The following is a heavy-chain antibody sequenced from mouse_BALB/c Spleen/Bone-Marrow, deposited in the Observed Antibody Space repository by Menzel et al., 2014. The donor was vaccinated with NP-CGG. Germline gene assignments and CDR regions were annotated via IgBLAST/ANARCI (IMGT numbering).Heavy chain of an antibody. CDR1: GFNIKDTY. J-gene: IGHJ3*01. V-gene: IGHV14-3*02. Sequence: EVHLVESGAELVKPGASVKLSCTASGFNIKDTYMRWVKQRPEQGLEWIGRIDPANGNTKYDPKFQGKATLTADTSSNTAYLQLSSLTSEDTAVYYCANYYYGSSLFAYWGQGTLVTVSA. D-gene: IGHD1-1*01. CDR2: IDPANGNT. CDR3: ANYYYGSSLFAY.